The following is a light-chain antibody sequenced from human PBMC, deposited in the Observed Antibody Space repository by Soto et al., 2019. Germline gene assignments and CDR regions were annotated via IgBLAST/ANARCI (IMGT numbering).Light chain of an antibody. Sequence: QSALTQPASVSGSPGQSITISCTGTGSDIGGYNYVSWYQQHPGKAPKVMIYEVSNRPSGVSNRFSASKSGNTASLTISGLQAEDEADYYCTSYTSSNSVVFGGGTKLPS. CDR1: GSDIGGYNY. J-gene: IGLJ2*01. V-gene: IGLV2-14*01. CDR2: EVS. CDR3: TSYTSSNSVV.